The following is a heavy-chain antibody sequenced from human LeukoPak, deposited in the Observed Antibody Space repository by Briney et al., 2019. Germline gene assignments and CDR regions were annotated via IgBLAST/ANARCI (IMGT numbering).Heavy chain of an antibody. CDR3: ARGDEGYPYYFDY. CDR1: GFTVSSNY. J-gene: IGHJ4*02. Sequence: PGGSLRLSCAASGFTVSSNYISWVRQAPGKGLEWVSVIYSGGGTNYADSVKGRFTISRDNSKNTLYLQMNSLRAEDTAVYYCARGDEGYPYYFDYWGQGTLVTVSS. V-gene: IGHV3-53*01. D-gene: IGHD5-12*01. CDR2: IYSGGGT.